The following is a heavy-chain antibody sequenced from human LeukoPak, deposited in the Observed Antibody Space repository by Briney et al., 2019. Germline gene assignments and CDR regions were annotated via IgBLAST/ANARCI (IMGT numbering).Heavy chain of an antibody. J-gene: IGHJ4*02. CDR1: GFTFSKYA. CDR3: ASPPTDYGGSGYLDY. CDR2: ISDTGRST. Sequence: GGSLRLSCAASGFTFSKYAMTWVRQAPGRGLEWVSCISDTGRSTYYADPVKGRFIISIDNSKNTLYLQMNSLSAEDTAVYYCASPPTDYGGSGYLDYWGRGPLVTVSS. V-gene: IGHV3-23*01. D-gene: IGHD3-22*01.